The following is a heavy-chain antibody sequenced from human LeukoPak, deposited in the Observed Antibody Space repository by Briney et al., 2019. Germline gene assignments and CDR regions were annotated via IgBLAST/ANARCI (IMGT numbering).Heavy chain of an antibody. CDR2: ISAYNGNT. CDR3: ASPTSSGYYYYFDY. V-gene: IGHV1-18*01. CDR1: GYTFTSYG. D-gene: IGHD3-22*01. Sequence: ASVKVSCKASGYTFTSYGISWVRQAPGQGLEWMGWISAYNGNTNYAQKLQGRVTITADESTSTAYMELSSLRSEDTAVYYCASPTSSGYYYYFDYWGQGTLVTVSS. J-gene: IGHJ4*02.